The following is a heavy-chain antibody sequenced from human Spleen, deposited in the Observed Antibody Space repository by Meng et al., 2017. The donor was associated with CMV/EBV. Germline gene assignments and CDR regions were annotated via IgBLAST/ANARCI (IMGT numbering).Heavy chain of an antibody. CDR3: ARDIRSGYSDLYYYYGMDV. CDR1: GFTFSSYA. CDR2: IYSGGSST. V-gene: IGHV3-23*03. Sequence: GGSLRLTCSASGFTFSSYAMSWVRQAPGKGLEWVSVIYSGGSSTYYADSVKGRFTISRDNAKNSLYLQMTSLRAEDTAVYYCARDIRSGYSDLYYYYGMDVWGQGTTVTVSS. J-gene: IGHJ6*02. D-gene: IGHD6-25*01.